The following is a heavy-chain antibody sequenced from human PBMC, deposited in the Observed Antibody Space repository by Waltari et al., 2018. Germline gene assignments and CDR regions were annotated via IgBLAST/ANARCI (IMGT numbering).Heavy chain of an antibody. CDR3: IVVGFNP. D-gene: IGHD2-15*01. Sequence: QVQVVQSGAEVKKPGASVRVSCKATGYTFTNHDINWVRQATGQGLEWMGWRNPNSGNTGYAQKFQGRVAITRDTSISTAYMELSSLRFEDTAVYYCIVVGFNPWGQGTLVTVSS. CDR2: RNPNSGNT. J-gene: IGHJ5*02. V-gene: IGHV1-8*03. CDR1: GYTFTNHD.